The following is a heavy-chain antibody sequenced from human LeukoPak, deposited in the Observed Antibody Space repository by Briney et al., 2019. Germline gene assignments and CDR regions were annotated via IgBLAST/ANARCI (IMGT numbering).Heavy chain of an antibody. CDR3: ARAGPDCSGGSCYGVFDY. CDR1: GDSISSGAYY. Sequence: SQTLSLTCTVSGDSISSGAYYWNWIRQHPGKGLEWIGYIYYSGSTYYTPSLKGRVTISRDTSKNQFSLKLSSVTAADTAVYYCARAGPDCSGGSCYGVFDYWGQGAPVTVSS. J-gene: IGHJ4*02. D-gene: IGHD2-15*01. CDR2: IYYSGST. V-gene: IGHV4-31*03.